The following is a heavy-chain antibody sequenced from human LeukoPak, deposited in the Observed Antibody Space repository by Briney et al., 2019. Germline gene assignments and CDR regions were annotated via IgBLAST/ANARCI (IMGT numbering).Heavy chain of an antibody. V-gene: IGHV4-30-2*01. CDR1: GGSIGSGGYY. D-gene: IGHD2-2*01. J-gene: IGHJ4*01. Sequence: PSQTLSLTCTVSGGSIGSGGYYWSWIRQPPGKGLEWIGYIYHSGSTYYNPSLKSRVTISVDRSKNQFSLKLSSVTAADTAVYYCARDSACSSTSCYSDYWGQEPWSPSPQ. CDR3: ARDSACSSTSCYSDY. CDR2: IYHSGST.